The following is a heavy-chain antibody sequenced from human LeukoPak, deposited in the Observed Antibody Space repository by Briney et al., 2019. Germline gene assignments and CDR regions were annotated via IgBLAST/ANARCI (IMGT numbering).Heavy chain of an antibody. CDR2: ISGFSGNT. Sequence: PGKSLTLSCVTSQFTFSHYAMSWVRQAPGKGLEWVSDISGFSGNTYYADSVKGRFTISRDNSKSTLYLQMNSLRAEDTATYYCAKDSGFSVSYFSNWGQGILVTVSS. CDR3: AKDSGFSVSYFSN. J-gene: IGHJ4*02. V-gene: IGHV3-23*01. D-gene: IGHD1-26*01. CDR1: QFTFSHYA.